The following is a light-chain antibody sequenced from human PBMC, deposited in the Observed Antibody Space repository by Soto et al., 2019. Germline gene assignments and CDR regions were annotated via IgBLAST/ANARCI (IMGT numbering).Light chain of an antibody. V-gene: IGLV2-14*03. CDR3: SSYASSSTPYV. J-gene: IGLJ1*01. CDR1: SSVVGGFDF. CDR2: DVS. Sequence: QSALTQPASVSGSPGQSITISCTGTSSVVGGFDFVSWYQHHPGKAPKLMICDVSNRPSGVSNRFSGSKSGNTASLTISGLQAEDEADYYCSSYASSSTPYVFRTGTKVTVL.